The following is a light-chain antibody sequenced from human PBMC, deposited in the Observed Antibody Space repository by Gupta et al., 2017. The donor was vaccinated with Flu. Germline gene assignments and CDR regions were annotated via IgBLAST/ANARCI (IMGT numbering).Light chain of an antibody. Sequence: QSALTQPASVSGSPGQSSTISCTGTSSDVGGYNYVSWYQPHPGKAPKLMIYEVSNRPSGVSNRFSGSKSGNTASLTISGLQAEDEADYYCSSYTSSSTGVFGTGTKVTVL. J-gene: IGLJ1*01. CDR1: SSDVGGYNY. CDR3: SSYTSSSTGV. CDR2: EVS. V-gene: IGLV2-14*01.